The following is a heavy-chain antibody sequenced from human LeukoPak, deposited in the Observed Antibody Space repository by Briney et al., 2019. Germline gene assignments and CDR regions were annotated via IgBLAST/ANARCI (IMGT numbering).Heavy chain of an antibody. CDR2: IYYSGST. J-gene: IGHJ4*02. D-gene: IGHD2-21*02. CDR1: GGSISRNSYY. V-gene: IGHV4-39*01. Sequence: SETLSLTCTVSGGSISRNSYYWGWIGQPPGKGLEWIGSIYYSGSTYYKPSLKSRVTISVDTSKNQFSLKLSSVTAADTAVYYCARHGPSEAYCGGDCYPIPAFDYWGQGTLVTVSS. CDR3: ARHGPSEAYCGGDCYPIPAFDY.